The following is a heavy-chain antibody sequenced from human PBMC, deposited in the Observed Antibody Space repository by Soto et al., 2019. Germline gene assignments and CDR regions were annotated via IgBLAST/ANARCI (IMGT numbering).Heavy chain of an antibody. CDR1: GGSISSYY. D-gene: IGHD6-13*01. CDR3: ARGIAAPEVYYYYYMDV. Sequence: SETLSLTCTVSGGSISSYYWSWIRQPPGKGLEWIGYIYYSGSTNYNPSLKSRVTISVDTSKNQFSLKLSSVTAADTAVYYCARGIAAPEVYYYYYMDVWGKGTTVTVSS. V-gene: IGHV4-59*08. J-gene: IGHJ6*03. CDR2: IYYSGST.